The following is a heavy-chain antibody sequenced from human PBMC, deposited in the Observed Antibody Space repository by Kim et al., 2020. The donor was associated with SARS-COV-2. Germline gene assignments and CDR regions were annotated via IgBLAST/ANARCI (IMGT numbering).Heavy chain of an antibody. CDR2: IYYSGST. CDR1: GGSISSYY. V-gene: IGHV4-59*08. J-gene: IGHJ6*02. Sequence: SETLSLTCTVSGGSISSYYWSWIRQPPGKGLEWTGYIYYSGSTNYNPSLKSRVTISVDTSKNQFSLKLSSVTAADTAVYYCARPGVPDYGGSIYYYYGMDVWSQGTTVTVSS. D-gene: IGHD4-17*01. CDR3: ARPGVPDYGGSIYYYYGMDV.